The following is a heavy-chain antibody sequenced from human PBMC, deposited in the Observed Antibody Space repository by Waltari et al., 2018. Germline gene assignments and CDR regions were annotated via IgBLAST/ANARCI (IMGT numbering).Heavy chain of an antibody. CDR1: GYTFTGYY. D-gene: IGHD2-2*01. CDR2: INPNSGGT. CDR3: ARGEKWIVVVPAAKNWFDP. Sequence: VQLVQSGAEVKKPGASVKVSCKASGYTFTGYYMHWVRQAPGQGLEWMGRINPNSGGTNYAQKFQGRVTMTRDTSISTAYMELSRLRSDDTAVYYCARGEKWIVVVPAAKNWFDPWGQGTLVTVSS. V-gene: IGHV1-2*06. J-gene: IGHJ5*02.